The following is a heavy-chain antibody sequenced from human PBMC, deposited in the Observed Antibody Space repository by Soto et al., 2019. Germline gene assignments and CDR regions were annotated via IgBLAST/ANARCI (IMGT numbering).Heavy chain of an antibody. CDR2: IKSKTDGGTI. CDR3: TGSSSRIDYYYDMDV. Sequence: GVSLRLSCAASGFTFSNAWMNWVRQAPGKGLEWVGRIKSKTDGGTIDYAAPVKGRFTISRDDSKNTLYLQMNSLKTEDTAVYYCTGSSSRIDYYYDMDVWGQGTTVTVSS. V-gene: IGHV3-15*01. D-gene: IGHD6-6*01. CDR1: GFTFSNAW. J-gene: IGHJ6*02.